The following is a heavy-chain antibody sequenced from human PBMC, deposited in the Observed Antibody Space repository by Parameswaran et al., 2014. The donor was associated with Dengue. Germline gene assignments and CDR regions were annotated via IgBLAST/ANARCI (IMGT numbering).Heavy chain of an antibody. D-gene: IGHD5-18*01. Sequence: WVRQAPGQTLEWMGGTIPIFGITNYAQKFQGRVTITADESTSTAYMELSSLRSEDTAIYYCALGLQIWPNPSETVVGNFDYWGQGTLVTVSS. V-gene: IGHV1-69*01. CDR3: ALGLQIWPNPSETVVGNFDY. J-gene: IGHJ4*02. CDR2: TIPIFGIT.